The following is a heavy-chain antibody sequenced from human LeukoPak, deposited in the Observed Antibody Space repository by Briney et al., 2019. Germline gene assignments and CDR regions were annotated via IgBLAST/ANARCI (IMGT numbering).Heavy chain of an antibody. V-gene: IGHV3-21*01. CDR2: ISSSSSYI. Sequence: PGRSLRLSCAASGFTFSSYSMNWVRQAPGKGLEWVSSISSSSSYIYYADSVKGRFTISRDNAKNSLYLQMNSLRAEDTAVYYCARTPAARGFRGYGMDVWGQGTTVTVSS. CDR1: GFTFSSYS. CDR3: ARTPAARGFRGYGMDV. D-gene: IGHD2-2*01. J-gene: IGHJ6*02.